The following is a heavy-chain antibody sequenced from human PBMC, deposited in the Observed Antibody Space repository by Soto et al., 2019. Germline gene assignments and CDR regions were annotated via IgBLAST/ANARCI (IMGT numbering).Heavy chain of an antibody. CDR3: AKVPLRPYCSSVSCPIDF. D-gene: IGHD2-2*01. V-gene: IGHV3-23*01. CDR2: IDYTGGYS. CDR1: GFTLSSYA. Sequence: GGSLRLSCAASGFTLSSYAMNWVRQAPGKGLEWVSTIDYTGGYSYYADSVKGRFTISRDNSQKTLDLQMNSLRAEDTAIYYCAKVPLRPYCSSVSCPIDFSGQGTLVTVSS. J-gene: IGHJ4*02.